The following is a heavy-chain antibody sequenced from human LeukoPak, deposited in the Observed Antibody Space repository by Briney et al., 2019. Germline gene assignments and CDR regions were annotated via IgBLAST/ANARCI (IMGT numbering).Heavy chain of an antibody. D-gene: IGHD4-23*01. Sequence: GGSLRLSCAASGFTFSDDYMSWIRQAPGKGLEWVSYITSSGNSIYYADSVKGRFTISRDNAKNSLYLQMNSLRAEDTAVYYCARDPPFDYGGNSGSDYWGQGTLVTVSS. J-gene: IGHJ4*02. CDR3: ARDPPFDYGGNSGSDY. CDR2: ITSSGNSI. CDR1: GFTFSDDY. V-gene: IGHV3-11*04.